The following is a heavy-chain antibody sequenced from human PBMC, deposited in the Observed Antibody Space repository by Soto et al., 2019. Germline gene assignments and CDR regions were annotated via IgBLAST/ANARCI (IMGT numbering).Heavy chain of an antibody. CDR1: GYTLTELS. V-gene: IGHV1-24*01. D-gene: IGHD2-2*01. Sequence: ASVKVSCKVSGYTLTELSMHWVRQAPGKGLEWMGGFDPEDGETIYAQKFQGRVTMTEDTSTDTAYMELSSLRSEDTAVYYCAIDAAYCSSTSCYASWSYYYYYGMDVWGQGTTVSVSS. J-gene: IGHJ6*02. CDR2: FDPEDGET. CDR3: AIDAAYCSSTSCYASWSYYYYYGMDV.